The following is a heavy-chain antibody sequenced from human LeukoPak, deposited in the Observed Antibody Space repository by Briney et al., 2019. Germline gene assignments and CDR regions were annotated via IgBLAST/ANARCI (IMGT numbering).Heavy chain of an antibody. J-gene: IGHJ5*02. V-gene: IGHV3-9*03. CDR3: AKGGNDFWGGYYA. CDR2: ISWNSGSI. D-gene: IGHD3-3*01. CDR1: GFTFDDYA. Sequence: GGSLRLSCAASGFTFDDYAMHWVRQAPGKGLEWVSGISWNSGSIGYADSVKGRFTISRDNAKNSLYLQMNSLRAEDMALYYCAKGGNDFWGGYYAWGQGTLVTVSS.